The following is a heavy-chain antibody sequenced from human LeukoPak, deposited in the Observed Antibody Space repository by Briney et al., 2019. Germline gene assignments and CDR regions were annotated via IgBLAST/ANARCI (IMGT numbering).Heavy chain of an antibody. D-gene: IGHD2-2*01. CDR3: AKVMGSTSWGYGMDV. J-gene: IGHJ6*02. V-gene: IGHV3-23*01. Sequence: GGSLRLSCAASGFTFSSHGMSWVRQAPGKGLEWVSGISRGGGSTYYADSVKGRFTISRDNSKNTLYLQMNSLRAEDTAVYYCAKVMGSTSWGYGMDVWGQGTTVTVSS. CDR2: ISRGGGST. CDR1: GFTFSSHG.